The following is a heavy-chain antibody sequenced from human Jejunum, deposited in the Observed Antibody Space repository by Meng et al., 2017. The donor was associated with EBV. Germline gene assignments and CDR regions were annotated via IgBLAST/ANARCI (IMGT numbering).Heavy chain of an antibody. J-gene: IGHJ5*02. V-gene: IGHV7-4-1*02. CDR1: GYTFTSSG. CDR3: ARVRPGGGWFDP. Sequence: VQLVQSGSELKKPGASVKVSCKASGYTFTSSGINWVRPAPGQGLEWMGWINTNTGYPTYAQDFTGRFVFSLDTSVSTAYLQITSLSTEDNAVYYCARVRPGGGWFDPWGQGTLVTVSS. CDR2: INTNTGYP. D-gene: IGHD2-8*02.